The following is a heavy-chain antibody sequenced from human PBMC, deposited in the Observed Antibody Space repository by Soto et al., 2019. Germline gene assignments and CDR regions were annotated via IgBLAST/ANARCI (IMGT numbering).Heavy chain of an antibody. CDR1: GYSISSGYY. J-gene: IGHJ6*02. D-gene: IGHD3-3*01. Sequence: SETLSLTCDVTGYSISSGYYWGWIRQPPGKGLEWIGSVYHSGSTYYNPSLKSRVTISVDTSKNQFSLKLSSVTAADTAMYYCARDFGVVISSWSGGMDVWGQGTKVTVYS. CDR2: VYHSGST. CDR3: ARDFGVVISSWSGGMDV. V-gene: IGHV4-38-2*02.